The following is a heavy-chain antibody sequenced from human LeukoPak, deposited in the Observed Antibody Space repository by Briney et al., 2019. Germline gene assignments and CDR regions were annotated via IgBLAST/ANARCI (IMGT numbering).Heavy chain of an antibody. J-gene: IGHJ3*02. CDR2: IYYSGST. CDR1: GGSISSYY. CDR3: ARDRWTCSGGSCPQDAFDI. V-gene: IGHV4-59*01. D-gene: IGHD2-15*01. Sequence: PSETLSLTCTVSGGSISSYYWSWIRQPSGKGLEWIGYIYYSGSTNYNPSLKSRVTISVDTSKNQFSLKLSSVTAADTAVYYCARDRWTCSGGSCPQDAFDIWGQGTMVTVSS.